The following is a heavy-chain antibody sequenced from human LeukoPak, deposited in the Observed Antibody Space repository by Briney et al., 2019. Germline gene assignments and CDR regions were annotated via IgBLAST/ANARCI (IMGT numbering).Heavy chain of an antibody. CDR1: GYAFTSYY. V-gene: IGHV1-46*01. J-gene: IGHJ4*02. CDR2: INPSGGST. D-gene: IGHD3-10*01. Sequence: GASVKVSCKASGYAFTSYYMHWVRQAPGQGLEWMGIINPSGGSTSYAQKFQGRVTITADKSTSTAYMELSSLRSEDTAVYYCARDPSSGSYPAWDYWGQGTLVTVSS. CDR3: ARDPSSGSYPAWDY.